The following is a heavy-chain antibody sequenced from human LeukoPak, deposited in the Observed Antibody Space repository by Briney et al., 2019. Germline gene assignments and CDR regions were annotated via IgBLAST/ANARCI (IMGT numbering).Heavy chain of an antibody. J-gene: IGHJ4*02. CDR3: ARHNPGSFDY. Sequence: SETLSLTCTVSGGSISSSSYYWGWIRQPQGKGLEWIGSIYYSGSTYYNPSLKSRVTISVDTSKNQFSLKLSSVTAADTAVYYCARHNPGSFDYWGQGTLVTVSS. V-gene: IGHV4-39*01. CDR1: GGSISSSSYY. CDR2: IYYSGST.